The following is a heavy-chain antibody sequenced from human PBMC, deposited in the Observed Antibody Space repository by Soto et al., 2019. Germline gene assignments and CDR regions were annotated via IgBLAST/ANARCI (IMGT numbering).Heavy chain of an antibody. CDR1: GYSFSGSA. J-gene: IGHJ4*02. V-gene: IGHV3-73*01. Sequence: GGSLRLSCAASGYSFSGSAIHWVRQASGKGLEWVGRVAGKNENYVTTYAASVQGRFSLSRDDSKNTAYLQMNSLRAEDTAIYYCAKEARWLRSPADYWGQGTLVTVSS. CDR3: AKEARWLRSPADY. CDR2: VAGKNENYVT. D-gene: IGHD5-12*01.